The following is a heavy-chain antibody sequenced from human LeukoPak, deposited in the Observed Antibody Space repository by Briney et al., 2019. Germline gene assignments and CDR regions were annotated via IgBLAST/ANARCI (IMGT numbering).Heavy chain of an antibody. Sequence: SETLSLTCTVSGDSINNYYWSWIRQPPGKGLEWIGNINYSGSSNSNPSLKSRATISVDMSRKHFFLDLISVTAADTAVYYCARAQSEQWLLAAYYYMDVWGKGTTVTISS. J-gene: IGHJ6*03. CDR2: INYSGSS. D-gene: IGHD6-19*01. CDR1: GDSINNYY. CDR3: ARAQSEQWLLAAYYYMDV. V-gene: IGHV4-59*01.